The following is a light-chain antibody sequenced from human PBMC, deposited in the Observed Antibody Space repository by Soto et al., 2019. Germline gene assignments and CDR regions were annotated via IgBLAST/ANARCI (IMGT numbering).Light chain of an antibody. CDR2: GNT. V-gene: IGLV1-40*01. J-gene: IGLJ1*01. CDR1: SSNIGSNYD. Sequence: QSVLTQPPSVSGAPGQRVTISCTGRSSNIGSNYDVQWYQQLPGTAPKLLIHGNTNRPSGVPDRFSGSKSGTSASLAITGLQADDEADYYCQSYDDSLSVHYVFGTGTQLTVL. CDR3: QSYDDSLSVHYV.